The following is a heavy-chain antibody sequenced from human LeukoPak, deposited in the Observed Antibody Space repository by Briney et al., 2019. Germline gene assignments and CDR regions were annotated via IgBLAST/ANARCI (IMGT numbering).Heavy chain of an antibody. CDR2: MNPNSGDT. Sequence: GASVKVSCKASGYTFTNYDINWVRQATGQGLEWMGWMNPNSGDTGYAQKFQGRVTMTRDTSMSTAYMELTSLTSDDTAIFYCARTGMGGNVWIDSWGQGTLVTVSS. D-gene: IGHD1-26*01. J-gene: IGHJ5*01. CDR3: ARTGMGGNVWIDS. V-gene: IGHV1-8*01. CDR1: GYTFTNYD.